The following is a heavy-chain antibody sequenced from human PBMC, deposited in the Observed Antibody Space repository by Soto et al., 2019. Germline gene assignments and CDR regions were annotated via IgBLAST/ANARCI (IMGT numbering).Heavy chain of an antibody. CDR1: GGSISSRSYY. CDR2: IYYSGST. Sequence: QLQLQESGPGLVKPSETLSLTCTVSGGSISSRSYYWGWIRQPPGKGLEWIGSIYYSGSTYYNASLMGRVTISVDTSENRCSLSLSSVTAADTAVYYCARETTCSGGSCYLDYWGQGTLVTVSS. D-gene: IGHD2-15*01. V-gene: IGHV4-39*01. J-gene: IGHJ4*02. CDR3: ARETTCSGGSCYLDY.